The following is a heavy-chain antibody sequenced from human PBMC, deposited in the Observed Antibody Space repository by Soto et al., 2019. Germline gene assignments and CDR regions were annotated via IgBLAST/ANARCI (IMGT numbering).Heavy chain of an antibody. CDR1: GFTFSSYG. J-gene: IGHJ4*02. V-gene: IGHV3-30*18. CDR2: ISYDGSNK. CDR3: AKDGPYSSGWYSWSDY. D-gene: IGHD6-19*01. Sequence: QSGGSLRLSCAASGFTFSSYGMHWVRQAPGKGLEWVAVISYDGSNKYYADSVKGRFTISRDNSKNTLYLQMNSLRAEDTAVYYCAKDGPYSSGWYSWSDYWGQGTLVTVSS.